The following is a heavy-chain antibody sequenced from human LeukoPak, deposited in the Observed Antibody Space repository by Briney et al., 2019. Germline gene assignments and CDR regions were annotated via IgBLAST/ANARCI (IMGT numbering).Heavy chain of an antibody. CDR1: GVTFNSYA. V-gene: IGHV3-23*01. CDR3: VRETTEGAKDY. D-gene: IGHD1-14*01. J-gene: IGHJ4*02. CDR2: ISGSGGST. Sequence: QAGGSLRLSCAASGVTFNSYAMNWVRQAPGKGLEWVSAISGSGGSTYYTDSVKGRFTISRDNSKNTLYLEMNSLRAEDTAVYYCVRETTEGAKDYWGQGTQVTVSS.